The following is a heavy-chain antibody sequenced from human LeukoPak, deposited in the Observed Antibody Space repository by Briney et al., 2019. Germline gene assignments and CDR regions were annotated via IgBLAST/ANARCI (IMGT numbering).Heavy chain of an antibody. CDR1: GYTFTGYY. V-gene: IGHV1-2*02. CDR2: INPNSGGT. Sequence: ASVKVSCKASGYTFTGYYMHWVRQAPGQGLEWMGWINPNSGGTNYAQKFQGRVTMTRDTSISTAYMELSRLRSDDTAVYYCARAPYTVEMATIILHGVYDYWGQGTLVTVSS. J-gene: IGHJ4*02. D-gene: IGHD5-24*01. CDR3: ARAPYTVEMATIILHGVYDY.